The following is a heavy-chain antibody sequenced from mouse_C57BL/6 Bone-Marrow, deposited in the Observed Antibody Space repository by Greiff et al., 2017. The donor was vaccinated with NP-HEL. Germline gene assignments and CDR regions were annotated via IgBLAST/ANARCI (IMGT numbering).Heavy chain of an antibody. J-gene: IGHJ4*01. CDR3: ARHEDGYYGSSYYAMDY. D-gene: IGHD1-1*01. Sequence: VQLQQSGAELVKPGASVKLSCKASGYTFTEYTIHWVKQRSGQGLEWIGWFYPGSGSIKYNEKFKDKATLTADKSSSTVYMELSRSTSEDSAVYFCARHEDGYYGSSYYAMDYWGQGTSVTVSS. CDR1: GYTFTEYT. CDR2: FYPGSGSI. V-gene: IGHV1-62-2*01.